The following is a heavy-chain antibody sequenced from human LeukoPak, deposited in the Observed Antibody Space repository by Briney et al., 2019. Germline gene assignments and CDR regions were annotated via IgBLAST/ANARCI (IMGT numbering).Heavy chain of an antibody. J-gene: IGHJ5*02. CDR2: ISYDGSNK. CDR1: GFTFSSYG. D-gene: IGHD6-13*01. V-gene: IGHV3-30*18. Sequence: PGGSLRLSCAASGFTFSSYGMHWVRQAPGKGLGWVAVISYDGSNKYYADSVKGRFTISRDNSKNTLYLQMNSLRAEDTAVYYCAKNTAAAGLNWFDPWGQGTLVTVSS. CDR3: AKNTAAAGLNWFDP.